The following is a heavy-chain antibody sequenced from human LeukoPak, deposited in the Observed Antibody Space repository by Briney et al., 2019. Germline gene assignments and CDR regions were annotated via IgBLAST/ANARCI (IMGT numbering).Heavy chain of an antibody. CDR1: GGTFSSYA. J-gene: IGHJ5*02. V-gene: IGHV1-69*04. D-gene: IGHD2-21*02. CDR3: ASEVAYCGGDCYSGWFDP. Sequence: SVKVSCKASGGTFSSYAISWVRQAPGQGLEWMGSIIPICGIANYAQKLQGRVTITAAKSTSTDYMERSSLRSEYTAVYYCASEVAYCGGDCYSGWFDPWGQGTLVTVSS. CDR2: IIPICGIA.